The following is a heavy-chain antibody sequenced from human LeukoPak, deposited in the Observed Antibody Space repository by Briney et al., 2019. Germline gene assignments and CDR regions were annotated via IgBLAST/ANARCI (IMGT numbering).Heavy chain of an antibody. CDR1: GYTFTGYY. CDR3: ARVSAYYDSSGPGKKYYFDY. CDR2: INPNSGGT. J-gene: IGHJ4*02. Sequence: GASVKVSCKASGYTFTGYYIHWVRQAPGQGLEWMGWINPNSGGTNYAQKLQGRVTMTTDTSTSTAYMELRSLRSDDTAVYYCARVSAYYDSSGPGKKYYFDYWGQGTLVTVSS. D-gene: IGHD3-22*01. V-gene: IGHV1-2*02.